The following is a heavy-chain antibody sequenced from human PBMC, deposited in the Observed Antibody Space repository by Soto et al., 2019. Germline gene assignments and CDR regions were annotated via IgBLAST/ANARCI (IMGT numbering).Heavy chain of an antibody. J-gene: IGHJ4*02. D-gene: IGHD3-10*01. Sequence: SETLSLTAAIDCSSFIGCYRRCMHQPTWKGLEWIGEINHSGSTNYNPSLKSRVTISVDTSKNQFSLKLSSVTAADTAVYYCARARRGSGSYIWNDVIGNYFDYWGQG. CDR1: CSSFIGCY. CDR3: ARARRGSGSYIWNDVIGNYFDY. V-gene: IGHV4-34*01. CDR2: INHSGST.